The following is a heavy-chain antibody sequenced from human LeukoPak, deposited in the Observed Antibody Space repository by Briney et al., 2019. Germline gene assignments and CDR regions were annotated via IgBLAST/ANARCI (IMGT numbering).Heavy chain of an antibody. V-gene: IGHV3-74*01. CDR1: GFTSRDYW. CDR3: VRGSATAVPHYYDYYMDI. Sequence: GGSLTLSCATSGFTSRDYWMHCGRHAPGQRLLWGSYSSGFGNNMDYADSVRGRFSISRDNANNILKIHMSRLREHDTGIYYCVRGSATAVPHYYDYYMDIWGTGTTVTVSS. CDR2: SSGFGNNM. J-gene: IGHJ6*03. D-gene: IGHD2-21*02.